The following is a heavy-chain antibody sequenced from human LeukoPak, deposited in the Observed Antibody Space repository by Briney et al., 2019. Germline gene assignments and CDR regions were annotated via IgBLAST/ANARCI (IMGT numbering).Heavy chain of an antibody. V-gene: IGHV4-59*08. J-gene: IGHJ4*02. Sequence: KSWETLSLTCTVSGGSISSYYWSWIRQPPGKGLEWIGYMYYSGSTNYNPSLKSRVTISLDTSKNQFSLKLSSVTAADTAVYYCARSSSGWYYFDYWGQGTLVTVSS. CDR1: GGSISSYY. CDR3: ARSSSGWYYFDY. CDR2: MYYSGST. D-gene: IGHD6-19*01.